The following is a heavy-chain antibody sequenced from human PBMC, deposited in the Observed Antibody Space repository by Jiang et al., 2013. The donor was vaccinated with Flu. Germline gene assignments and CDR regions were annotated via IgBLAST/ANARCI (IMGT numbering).Heavy chain of an antibody. V-gene: IGHV6-1*01. J-gene: IGHJ6*02. D-gene: IGHD6-13*01. CDR1: SSNSAA. CDR2: TYYRSKWYN. CDR3: ARVPGSSWYYYYGMDV. Sequence: SSNSAAWNWIRQSPSRGLEWLGRTYYRSKWYNDYAVSVKSRITINPDTSKNQFSLQLNSVTPEDTAVYYCARVPGSSWYYYYGMDVWGQGTTVTVSS.